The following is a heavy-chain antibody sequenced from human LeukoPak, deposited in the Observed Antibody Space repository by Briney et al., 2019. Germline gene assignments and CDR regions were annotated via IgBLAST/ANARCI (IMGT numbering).Heavy chain of an antibody. V-gene: IGHV3-49*03. J-gene: IGHJ6*02. CDR3: TRDRVQLWLLAPYGMDV. D-gene: IGHD5-18*01. CDR1: GFTFGDYA. Sequence: GSLRLSCPASGFTFGDYAMSWFRQAPGKGLEWVGFIRSKAYGGTTEYAASVKGRFTISRDDSKSIAYLQMNSLKTEDTAVYYCTRDRVQLWLLAPYGMDVWGQGTTVTVSS. CDR2: IRSKAYGGTT.